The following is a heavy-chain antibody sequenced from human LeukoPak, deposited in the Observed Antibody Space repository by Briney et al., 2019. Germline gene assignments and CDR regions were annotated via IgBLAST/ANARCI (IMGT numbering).Heavy chain of an antibody. CDR1: GGSFSGYY. J-gene: IGHJ4*02. CDR2: INHSGST. D-gene: IGHD6-6*01. V-gene: IGHV4-34*01. CDR3: ARGREQLVHPYYFDY. Sequence: SETLSLTCAVYGGSFSGYYWSWIRQPPGKGLEWIGEINHSGSTNYNPSLKSRVTISVDTSKNQFPLKLSSVTAADTAVYYCARGREQLVHPYYFDYWGQGTLVTVSS.